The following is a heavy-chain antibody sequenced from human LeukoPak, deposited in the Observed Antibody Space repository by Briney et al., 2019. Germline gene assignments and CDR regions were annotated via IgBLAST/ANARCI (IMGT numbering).Heavy chain of an antibody. D-gene: IGHD2-21*02. CDR2: IKPDGSEK. CDR1: GFTFSSYS. CDR3: TRDFGSGVVVTAIVD. Sequence: SGGSLRLSCAASGFTFSSYSMNWVRQAPGKGLEWVANIKPDGSEKYYVDSVKGRFTISRDNAKNSLFLQMNSLRAEDTATYYCTRDFGSGVVVTAIVDWGQGTLVTVSS. J-gene: IGHJ4*02. V-gene: IGHV3-7*01.